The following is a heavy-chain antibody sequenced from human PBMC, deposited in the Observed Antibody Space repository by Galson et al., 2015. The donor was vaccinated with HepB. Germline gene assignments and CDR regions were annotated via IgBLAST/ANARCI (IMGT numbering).Heavy chain of an antibody. D-gene: IGHD2-2*01. J-gene: IGHJ6*03. CDR1: GYTFTSYY. V-gene: IGHV1-46*01. CDR2: INPNGGST. CDR3: VRGADPIVDPTAIYYYFYYLDV. Sequence: SVKVSCKASGYTFTSYYLHWVRQAPGQGLEWMGIINPNGGSTSYAQNFQGRVTMTRDTSTTTVYMELSSLNSEDTAVYYCVRGADPIVDPTAIYYYFYYLDVWGKGTTVTVSS.